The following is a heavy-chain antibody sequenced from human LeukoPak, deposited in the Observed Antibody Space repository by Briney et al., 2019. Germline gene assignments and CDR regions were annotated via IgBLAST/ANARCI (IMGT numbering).Heavy chain of an antibody. J-gene: IGHJ4*02. CDR2: ISHTWCT. CDR1: SDSIPSPY. CDR3: ARHFTVGGNYYFGH. D-gene: IGHD3-10*01. Sequence: SETLSLTCTVSSDSIPSPYWSWIRQSPGQRLEWIAYISHTWCTRYHPSLQSRVAVSIDTSKNEFSLKLTSVTAADTAVYYCARHFTVGGNYYFGHWDQGTPVTVSS. V-gene: IGHV4-59*08.